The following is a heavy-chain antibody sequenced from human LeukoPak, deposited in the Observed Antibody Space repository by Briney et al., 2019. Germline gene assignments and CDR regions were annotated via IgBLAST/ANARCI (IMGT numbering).Heavy chain of an antibody. CDR3: ASSGYSYGYYSMWYNWFDP. D-gene: IGHD5-18*01. CDR1: DYSISSAYY. Sequence: SETLPLTCIVSDYSISSAYYWGWIRQSPGKGLEWIGSIYHSGSTYCNPSLKSRVTISVDTSKNQFSLKLSSVAAADTAVYYCASSGYSYGYYSMWYNWFDPWGQGTLVTVSS. CDR2: IYHSGST. J-gene: IGHJ5*02. V-gene: IGHV4-38-2*02.